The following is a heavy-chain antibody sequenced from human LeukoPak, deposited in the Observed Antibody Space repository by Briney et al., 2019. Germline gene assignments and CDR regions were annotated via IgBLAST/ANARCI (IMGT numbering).Heavy chain of an antibody. CDR1: GYTFTSYG. V-gene: IGHV1-18*04. J-gene: IGHJ5*02. CDR2: ISAYNGNT. Sequence: GASVKVSCKASGYTFTSYGISWVRQAPGQGLEWMGWISAYNGNTNYAQKLQGRVTMTTDTSTSTAYIELRSLRSDDTAVYYCARDRRQRVYGDYVWFDPWGQGTLVTVSS. D-gene: IGHD4-17*01. CDR3: ARDRRQRVYGDYVWFDP.